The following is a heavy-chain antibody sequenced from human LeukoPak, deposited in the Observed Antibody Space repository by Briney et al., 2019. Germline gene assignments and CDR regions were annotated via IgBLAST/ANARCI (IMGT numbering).Heavy chain of an antibody. J-gene: IGHJ4*02. D-gene: IGHD6-13*01. Sequence: GGSLRLSCAASGFTFSNSWMSWVRQAPGKGLEWVANIKQDGSEKYYVDSVKGRFTISRDNAQNSLYLQMNSLRAEDTAIYYCATSTAAAGTDWGQGTLVTVSS. CDR1: GFTFSNSW. CDR3: ATSTAAAGTD. V-gene: IGHV3-7*03. CDR2: IKQDGSEK.